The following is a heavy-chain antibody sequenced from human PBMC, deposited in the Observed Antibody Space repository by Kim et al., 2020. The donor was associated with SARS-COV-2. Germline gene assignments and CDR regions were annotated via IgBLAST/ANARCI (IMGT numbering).Heavy chain of an antibody. CDR2: IYRDGTT. CDR3: ARGAGDPNGINV. J-gene: IGHJ6*02. V-gene: IGHV3-53*01. Sequence: GGSLRLSCAASGFTVNTDYMHWVRQAPGKGLEWVSVIYRDGTTNYEDSVKGRLAISRDNSENTLYLQINSLRAADTAVYRCARGAGDPNGINVWGRGATV. CDR1: GFTVNTDY. D-gene: IGHD3-10*01.